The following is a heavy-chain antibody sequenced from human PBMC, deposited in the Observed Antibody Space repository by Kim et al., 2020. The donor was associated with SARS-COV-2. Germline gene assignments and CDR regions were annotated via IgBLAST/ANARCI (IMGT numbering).Heavy chain of an antibody. Sequence: ASVKVSCKASGYTFTSYAMNWVRQAPGQGLEWMGWINTNTGNPTYAQGFTGRFVFSLDTSVSTAYLQISSLKAEDTAVYYCARDHRYYYNSGSYTNWFDPWGQGTLVTVSS. CDR1: GYTFTSYA. D-gene: IGHD3-10*01. CDR3: ARDHRYYYNSGSYTNWFDP. V-gene: IGHV7-4-1*02. J-gene: IGHJ5*02. CDR2: INTNTGNP.